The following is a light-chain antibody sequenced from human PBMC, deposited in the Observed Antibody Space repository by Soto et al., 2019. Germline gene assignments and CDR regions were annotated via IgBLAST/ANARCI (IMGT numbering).Light chain of an antibody. Sequence: QSVLTQPPSVSGSPGQSVAISCTGTSSDVGGYNRVSWYQQAPGKAPKLLIYDVSNRPSGGSTRFSGSKSGNTASLTISGLQAEDEADYYCTSYASGSAYGFGPGTKVTV. V-gene: IGLV2-18*02. CDR1: SSDVGGYNR. CDR2: DVS. J-gene: IGLJ1*01. CDR3: TSYASGSAYG.